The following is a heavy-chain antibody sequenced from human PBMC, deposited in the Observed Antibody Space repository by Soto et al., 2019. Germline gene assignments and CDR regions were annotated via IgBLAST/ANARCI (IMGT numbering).Heavy chain of an antibody. V-gene: IGHV1-18*01. D-gene: IGHD3-22*01. J-gene: IGHJ4*02. CDR2: ISTYNGNT. Sequence: QVQLVQSGAEVKKPGASVKVSCKASGYTFTSYGISWVRQAPGQWLEWMGWISTYNGNTNYAQKLQGRVTMTTDTSTSTAYMELSSLRSDDTAVYYCARVPATGYYYDSSGYYYFDYWGQGTMVTVSS. CDR3: ARVPATGYYYDSSGYYYFDY. CDR1: GYTFTSYG.